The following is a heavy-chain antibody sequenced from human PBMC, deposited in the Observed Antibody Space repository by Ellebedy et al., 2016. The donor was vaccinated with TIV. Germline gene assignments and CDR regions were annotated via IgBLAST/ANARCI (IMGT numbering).Heavy chain of an antibody. CDR1: GFAFSRCA. Sequence: GESLKISXAASGFAFSRCAMHWVRQTPGKGLEWVATISYHGRNKFYADAVKGRFSISRDNSMNTLYLQANSLRAEDTAVYYCARDSWGGSLLVANYFDSWGQGTLVSVSS. CDR3: ARDSWGGSLLVANYFDS. J-gene: IGHJ4*02. V-gene: IGHV3-30*04. D-gene: IGHD2-15*01. CDR2: ISYHGRNK.